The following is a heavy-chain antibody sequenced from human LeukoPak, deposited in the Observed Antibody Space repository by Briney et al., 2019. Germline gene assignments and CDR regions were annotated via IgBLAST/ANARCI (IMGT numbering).Heavy chain of an antibody. CDR3: ARDLGRTSFPFDP. Sequence: SVKVSCKASGGTFSSYTISWVRQAPGQGLEWMGRIIPILGIANYAQKFQGRVTITADKSTSTAYMELSSLRSEDTAVYYCARDLGRTSFPFDPWGQGTLVTVSS. V-gene: IGHV1-69*04. J-gene: IGHJ5*02. CDR2: IIPILGIA. CDR1: GGTFSSYT. D-gene: IGHD3-16*01.